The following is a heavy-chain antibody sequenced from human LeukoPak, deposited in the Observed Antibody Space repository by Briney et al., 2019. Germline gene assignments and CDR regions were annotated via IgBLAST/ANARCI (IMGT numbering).Heavy chain of an antibody. CDR3: ARGTTVNMNDY. D-gene: IGHD4-17*01. Sequence: SETLSLTCAVYGGSFSGYYRSWIRQPPGKGLEWIGEINHSGSTNYNPSLKSRVTISVDTSKNQFSLKLSSVTAADTAVYYCARGTTVNMNDYWGQGTLVTVSS. CDR1: GGSFSGYY. J-gene: IGHJ4*02. CDR2: INHSGST. V-gene: IGHV4-34*01.